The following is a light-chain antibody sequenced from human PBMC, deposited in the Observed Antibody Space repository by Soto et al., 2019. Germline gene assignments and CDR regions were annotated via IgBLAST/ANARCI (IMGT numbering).Light chain of an antibody. Sequence: QPVLTQPPSVSGAPGQRVTISCTGTNSNIGAGSNVHWYQQLPGTAPKLLIYDNNNRPSGVSDRFSGSKSGTSPSLAITGLQAEDEADYYCQSYDTTLSGWVFGAGTKLTVL. V-gene: IGLV1-40*01. J-gene: IGLJ3*02. CDR3: QSYDTTLSGWV. CDR1: NSNIGAGSN. CDR2: DNN.